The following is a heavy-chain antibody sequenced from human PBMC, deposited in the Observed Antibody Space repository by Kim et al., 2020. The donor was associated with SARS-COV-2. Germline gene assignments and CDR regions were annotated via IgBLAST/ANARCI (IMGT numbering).Heavy chain of an antibody. CDR3: ARDILQRGDAFDI. CDR2: ISRSSNTI. Sequence: GGSLRLSCAASGFSFSSYSMNWVRQAPGKGLEWFSYISRSSNTIHYADSVKGRFTISRDNAKNSLYLQMNSLRDEDTAVYYCARDILQRGDAFDIWGQGTMVTVSS. D-gene: IGHD3-9*01. CDR1: GFSFSSYS. V-gene: IGHV3-48*02. J-gene: IGHJ3*02.